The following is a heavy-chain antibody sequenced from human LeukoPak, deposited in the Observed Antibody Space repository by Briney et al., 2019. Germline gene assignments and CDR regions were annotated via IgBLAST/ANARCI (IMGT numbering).Heavy chain of an antibody. V-gene: IGHV1-2*02. CDR1: GYTFTGYY. J-gene: IGHJ4*02. Sequence: ASVKVSCKASGYTFTGYYMHWVRQAPGQGLEWMGWINPTSGGTNYAQKFQGRVTMTRDTSISTAYMELSRLRSDDTAVYYCARDLRVSSGYWRNYYFDYWGQGTLVTVSS. D-gene: IGHD3-22*01. CDR2: INPTSGGT. CDR3: ARDLRVSSGYWRNYYFDY.